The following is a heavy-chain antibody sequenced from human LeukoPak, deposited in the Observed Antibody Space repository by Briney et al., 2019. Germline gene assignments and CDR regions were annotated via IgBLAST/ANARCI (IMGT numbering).Heavy chain of an antibody. D-gene: IGHD1-26*01. Sequence: SSETLSLTCAVYGGSFSGYYWNWIRQPPGKGLEWIGEINHSGRTNYNPSLKSRVTISVDTSKKQFSLKLSSVTAADTAVYYCAGVGATPRYYNYYGMDVWGQGTTVTVSS. CDR1: GGSFSGYY. CDR2: INHSGRT. J-gene: IGHJ6*02. CDR3: AGVGATPRYYNYYGMDV. V-gene: IGHV4-34*01.